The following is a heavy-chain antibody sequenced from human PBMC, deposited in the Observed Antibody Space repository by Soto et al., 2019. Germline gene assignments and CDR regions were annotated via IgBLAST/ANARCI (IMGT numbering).Heavy chain of an antibody. CDR1: GYSFTSYW. Sequence: GESLKISCKGSGYSFTSYWIGWVRQMPGKGLEWMGIIYPGDSDTRYSPSFQGQVTISADKSISTAYLQWSSLKASDTAMYYCARHGGSSGWYDYYYYMDVWGKGTTVTVSS. CDR3: ARHGGSSGWYDYYYYMDV. D-gene: IGHD6-19*01. J-gene: IGHJ6*03. CDR2: IYPGDSDT. V-gene: IGHV5-51*01.